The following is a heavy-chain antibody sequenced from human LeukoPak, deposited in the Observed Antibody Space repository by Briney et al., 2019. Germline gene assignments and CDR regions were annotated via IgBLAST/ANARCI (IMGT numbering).Heavy chain of an antibody. V-gene: IGHV4-34*01. CDR2: INHNGDT. Sequence: PSETLSLTCAVYGGSFSGYYWTWIRQVPGKGLEWIGEINHNGDTNYNPPLRSRVTISVDTSGNQFSLNLTSVTAADTAVYYCARNSWVALKDYFYGLDVWGQGTTVTVSS. J-gene: IGHJ6*02. CDR1: GGSFSGYY. D-gene: IGHD2-15*01. CDR3: ARNSWVALKDYFYGLDV.